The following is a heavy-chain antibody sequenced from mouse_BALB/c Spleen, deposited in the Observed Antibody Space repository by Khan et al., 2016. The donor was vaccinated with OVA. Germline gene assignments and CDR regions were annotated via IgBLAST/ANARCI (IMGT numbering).Heavy chain of an antibody. CDR1: GFSLTNYG. V-gene: IGHV2-6-2*01. J-gene: IGHJ4*01. CDR2: IWSDGST. Sequence: QVQLKESGPDLVAPSQSLSITCTVSGFSLTNYGVHWVRQPPGKGLEWLVVIWSDGSTTYNSALKSRLSINKDNSKSQVFLKMNSLQTGDAAMYYCARHVRADYSAMDYWGQGTSVTVSS. CDR3: ARHVRADYSAMDY. D-gene: IGHD2-12*01.